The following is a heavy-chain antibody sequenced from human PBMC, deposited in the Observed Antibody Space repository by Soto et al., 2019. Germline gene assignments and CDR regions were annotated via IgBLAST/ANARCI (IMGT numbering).Heavy chain of an antibody. Sequence: ASVKVSCEVSGYTHTELSMHWVRQATGKGFEWMGWLNPKSGKTGYAQKFQGRVTMTRNTSISTAYMELSSLRSEDTAVYYCARLVWDYGDGLDWYFDLWGRGTLVTVSS. CDR1: GYTHTELS. V-gene: IGHV1-8*01. CDR3: ARLVWDYGDGLDWYFDL. J-gene: IGHJ2*01. CDR2: LNPKSGKT. D-gene: IGHD4-17*01.